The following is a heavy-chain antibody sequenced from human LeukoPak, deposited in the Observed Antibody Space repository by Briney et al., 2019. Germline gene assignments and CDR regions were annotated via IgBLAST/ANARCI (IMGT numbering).Heavy chain of an antibody. CDR1: GFTFSSYW. CDR3: AKRGGTESFYYYYYMDV. V-gene: IGHV3-7*03. J-gene: IGHJ6*03. CDR2: IKQDGSEK. Sequence: GGSLRLSCAASGFTFSSYWMSWVRQAPGKGLEWVANIKQDGSEKYYVDSVKGRFTISRDNAKNSLYLQMNSLRAEDTAEYYCAKRGGTESFYYYYYMDVWGKGTTVTVSS. D-gene: IGHD2-15*01.